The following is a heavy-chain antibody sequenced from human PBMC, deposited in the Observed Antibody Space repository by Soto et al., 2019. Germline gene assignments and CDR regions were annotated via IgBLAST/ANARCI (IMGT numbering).Heavy chain of an antibody. J-gene: IGHJ6*02. CDR3: ARDTPGIVVVPAAIGANYYGMDD. CDR2: IIPIFGTA. Sequence: SVKVSCKASGGTFSSYAISWVRQAPGQGLEWMGGIIPIFGTANYAQKFQGRVTITADESTSTAYMELSSLRSEDTAVYYCARDTPGIVVVPAAIGANYYGMDDWG. D-gene: IGHD2-2*02. V-gene: IGHV1-69*13. CDR1: GGTFSSYA.